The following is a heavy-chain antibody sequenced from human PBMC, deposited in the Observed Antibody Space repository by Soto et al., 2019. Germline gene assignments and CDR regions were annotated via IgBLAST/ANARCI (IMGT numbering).Heavy chain of an antibody. CDR3: GRCTSTSCHLGSDY. J-gene: IGHJ4*02. CDR2: ISHDGINK. CDR1: GFTFSSYD. V-gene: IGHV3-30-3*01. D-gene: IGHD2-2*01. Sequence: PXGSLRLSCAASGFTFSSYDMNWVRQAPGKGLEWVALISHDGINKYYADSVRGRFTISRDSSTNTLYLQMNSLRAADTAVYYCGRCTSTSCHLGSDYWGQGTLVTVSS.